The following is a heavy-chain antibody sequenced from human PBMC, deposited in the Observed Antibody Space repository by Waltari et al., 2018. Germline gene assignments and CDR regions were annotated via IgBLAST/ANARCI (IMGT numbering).Heavy chain of an antibody. CDR1: GFAFTSYA. Sequence: EVQLLESGGRLAQPGGSLRLSCVASGFAFTSYAMSWVRQAPGKGLVCVSGIRGGGTRTYYVESVRGRFAISRDNSKATLYLQVSSLRAEDTAVYYCAKEVDEFCGSGTCYADSWGQGTLVTVSS. J-gene: IGHJ4*02. CDR2: IRGGGTRT. V-gene: IGHV3-23*01. CDR3: AKEVDEFCGSGTCYADS. D-gene: IGHD2-15*01.